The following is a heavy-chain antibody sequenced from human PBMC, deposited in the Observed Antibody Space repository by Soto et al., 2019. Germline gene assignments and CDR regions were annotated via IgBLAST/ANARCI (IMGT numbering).Heavy chain of an antibody. CDR3: VRDYYDTSGYPNTFDM. D-gene: IGHD3-22*01. CDR2: IGSRTSDI. J-gene: IGHJ3*02. Sequence: GGSLRLSCAASGFTLSRHTMNWVRQAPGKGLEWASFIGSRTSDIYYADSVKGRFTISRDNAKNSLYLDLTRLRAEDTAVYFCVRDYYDTSGYPNTFDMWGQGTMVTVS. CDR1: GFTLSRHT. V-gene: IGHV3-21*01.